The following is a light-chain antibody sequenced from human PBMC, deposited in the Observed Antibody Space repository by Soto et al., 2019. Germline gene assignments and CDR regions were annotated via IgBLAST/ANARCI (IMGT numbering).Light chain of an antibody. CDR1: QSISSNY. CDR2: GAS. CDR3: QQYVTSPPGT. J-gene: IGKJ1*01. Sequence: VLTQSPGTLSLSPGERATISCRASQSISSNYLAWYQHKPGQAPRLLIYGASSRATGIPHRFSGSGSGTDFTLTISRLEPEDCGVFYCQQYVTSPPGTFGQGTKVEIK. V-gene: IGKV3-20*01.